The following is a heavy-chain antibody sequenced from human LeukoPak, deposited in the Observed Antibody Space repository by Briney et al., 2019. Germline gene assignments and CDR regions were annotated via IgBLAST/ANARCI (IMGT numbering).Heavy chain of an antibody. Sequence: GSSVKVSCKASGGTFSSYAISWVRQAPGQGLEWMGGIIPIFGTANYAQKFQGRVTITTGESTSTAYMELSSLRSEDTAVYYCAGTGTTGSYYYYMDVWGKGTTVTVSS. V-gene: IGHV1-69*05. CDR2: IIPIFGTA. D-gene: IGHD1-7*01. CDR3: AGTGTTGSYYYYMDV. CDR1: GGTFSSYA. J-gene: IGHJ6*03.